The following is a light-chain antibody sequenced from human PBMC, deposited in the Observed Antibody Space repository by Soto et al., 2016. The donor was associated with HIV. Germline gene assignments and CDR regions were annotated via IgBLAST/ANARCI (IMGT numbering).Light chain of an antibody. V-gene: IGLV3-21*03. Sequence: SYVLTQPSSVSVAPGKAATITCGGKNIGSQDIHWYQQKPGQAPVLVVYDDRARPSGIPDRFSDSHSGDTATLTISRVEVGDEADYYCQVWDSRSDGLFGGGTRLTVL. CDR2: DDR. CDR1: NIGSQD. J-gene: IGLJ2*01. CDR3: QVWDSRSDGL.